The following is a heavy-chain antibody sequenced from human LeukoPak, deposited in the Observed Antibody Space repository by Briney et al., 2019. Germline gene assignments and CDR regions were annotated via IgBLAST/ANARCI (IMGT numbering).Heavy chain of an antibody. J-gene: IGHJ4*02. Sequence: ASVKVSCKASGYTFSDYYVHWVRQAPGQGLEWMGWINPTSGGTNYAQKFQGRVTVTRDTSISVAFMELSSLRYEDTAMYYCARDVGTVPAANSPAFWGQGTLVTVSS. CDR3: ARDVGTVPAANSPAF. D-gene: IGHD2-2*01. CDR1: GYTFSDYY. CDR2: INPTSGGT. V-gene: IGHV1-2*02.